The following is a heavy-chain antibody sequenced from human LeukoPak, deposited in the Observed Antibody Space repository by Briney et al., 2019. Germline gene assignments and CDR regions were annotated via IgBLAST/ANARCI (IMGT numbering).Heavy chain of an antibody. Sequence: PSETLSLTCTVSGGSISTYYWNWIRQPPGKGLEWIGYIYYSGSTNYNPSLKSRVTISVDTSKNQFSLKLSSVTAADTADYYCAREGRLAFDIWGQGTMVTVSS. CDR2: IYYSGST. CDR3: AREGRLAFDI. V-gene: IGHV4-59*01. CDR1: GGSISTYY. D-gene: IGHD1-26*01. J-gene: IGHJ3*02.